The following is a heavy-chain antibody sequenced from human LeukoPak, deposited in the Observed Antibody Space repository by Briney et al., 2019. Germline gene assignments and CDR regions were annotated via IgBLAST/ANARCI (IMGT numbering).Heavy chain of an antibody. J-gene: IGHJ5*02. D-gene: IGHD3-10*01. Sequence: GASVKYSGKACGEALSSDDVKWVGHATGQRNEWMGWMNPNSGNTGYAQKFQGRVTMTRNTSISTAYMELSSLRSEDTAVYYCARGRRINLAFDPWGQGTLVTVSS. CDR3: ARGRRINLAFDP. CDR2: MNPNSGNT. V-gene: IGHV1-8*01. CDR1: GEALSSDD.